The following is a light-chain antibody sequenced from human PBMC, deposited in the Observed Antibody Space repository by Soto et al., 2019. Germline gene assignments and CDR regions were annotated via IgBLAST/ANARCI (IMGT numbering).Light chain of an antibody. CDR2: DVS. V-gene: IGLV2-14*01. J-gene: IGLJ2*01. Sequence: QSALTQPASVSGSPGQSITISCTGTNSDIGTYLYVSWYQQHPGKAPKLLSYDVSNRPSGVSNRFSGSKSGNTASLTISGLQAEDEADYYCSSYTASRTKFGGGTKLTVL. CDR1: NSDIGTYLY. CDR3: SSYTASRTK.